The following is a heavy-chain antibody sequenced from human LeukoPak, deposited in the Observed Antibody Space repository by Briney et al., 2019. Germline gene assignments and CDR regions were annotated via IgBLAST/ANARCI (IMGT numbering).Heavy chain of an antibody. V-gene: IGHV3-48*03. J-gene: IGHJ4*02. CDR1: GFTFSSYE. D-gene: IGHD5-18*01. Sequence: GGSLRLSCAASGFTFSSYEMNWVRQAPGKGLEWVSYISSSGSTIYYADSVKGRFTISRDNAKNSLYLRMNSLRAEDTAVYYCAGTPLQLWSTGEYYFDYWGQGTLVTVSS. CDR3: AGTPLQLWSTGEYYFDY. CDR2: ISSSGSTI.